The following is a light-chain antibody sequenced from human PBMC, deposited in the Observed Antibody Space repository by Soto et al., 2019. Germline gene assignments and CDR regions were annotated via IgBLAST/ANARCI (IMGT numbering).Light chain of an antibody. CDR1: HNIERW. CDR3: QQFAKSST. Sequence: IQMTQSPSTLSASVGDRVTITCRASHNIERWMAWYQQKRGRAPSLLIFDATTLHSGVPSRFSGGGSGTEFTLTINGLQPDDFATYYCQQFAKSSTFGQGNKV. CDR2: DAT. J-gene: IGKJ1*01. V-gene: IGKV1-5*01.